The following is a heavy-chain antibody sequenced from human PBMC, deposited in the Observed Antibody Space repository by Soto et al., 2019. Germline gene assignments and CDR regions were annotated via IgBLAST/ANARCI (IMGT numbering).Heavy chain of an antibody. Sequence: GGSLRLSCAAAGFHFSSYSMNWVRQAPGKGLEWVSSISSSSSYIYYADSVKGRFTISRDNAKNSLYLQMNSLRAEDTAVYYCARGRPWEEPQGYWGQGTLVTVSS. CDR3: ARGRPWEEPQGY. D-gene: IGHD1-26*01. V-gene: IGHV3-21*01. J-gene: IGHJ4*02. CDR2: ISSSSSYI. CDR1: GFHFSSYS.